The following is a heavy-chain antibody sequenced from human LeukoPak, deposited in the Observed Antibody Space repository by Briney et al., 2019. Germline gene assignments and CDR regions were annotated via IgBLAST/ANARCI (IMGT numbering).Heavy chain of an antibody. CDR3: ARDRTMTIGYSNIHFYYFDY. V-gene: IGHV3-23*01. CDR1: GFTFSSHG. D-gene: IGHD4-11*01. J-gene: IGHJ4*02. CDR2: IRGDGVTT. Sequence: GGSLRLSCAASGFTFSSHGMNWVRQAPGKGLEWVPGIRGDGVTTYYADSVKGRFTISRDNAKNSLYLQMNSLRAEDTAVYYCARDRTMTIGYSNIHFYYFDYWGQGTLVTVSS.